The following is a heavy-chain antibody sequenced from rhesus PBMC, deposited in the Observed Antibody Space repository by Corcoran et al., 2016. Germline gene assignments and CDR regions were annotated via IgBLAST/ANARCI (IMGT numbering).Heavy chain of an antibody. Sequence: QLQLQESGPGLVKPSETLSVTCAVSGGSISSSYWSWIRQAPGTGLEWIGYISGSGSTNNYNPSLKSRVTLSLDTSKNQLSLKLSSVTAADTAVYYCARGTVTLDYWGQGVLVTVSS. CDR1: GGSISSSY. V-gene: IGHV4-169*01. CDR3: ARGTVTLDY. D-gene: IGHD4-23*01. J-gene: IGHJ4*01. CDR2: ISGSGSTN.